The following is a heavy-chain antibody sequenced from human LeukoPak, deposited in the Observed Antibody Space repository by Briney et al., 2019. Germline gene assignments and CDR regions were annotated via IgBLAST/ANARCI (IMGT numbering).Heavy chain of an antibody. J-gene: IGHJ4*02. V-gene: IGHV1-2*02. Sequence: ASVKVSCKASGYTFTSYDINWVRQAPGQGLEWMGWINPNSGGTNYAQKFQGRVTMTRDTSISTAYMELSRLRSDDTAVYYCASLVAAAGTRFDYWGQGTLVTVSS. CDR3: ASLVAAAGTRFDY. CDR1: GYTFTSYD. D-gene: IGHD6-13*01. CDR2: INPNSGGT.